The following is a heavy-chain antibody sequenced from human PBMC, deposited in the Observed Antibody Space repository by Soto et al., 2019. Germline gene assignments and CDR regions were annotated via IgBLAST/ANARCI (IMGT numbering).Heavy chain of an antibody. Sequence: QVQLVESGGGVAQPGKSLRLSCAVSGLTFSRYGMHWVRQAPGKGLEWVAVIWYDGSNKYYADSVKGRFTISRDNSKKTLYLQMNSLRVEDTAVYYCAGEYYYDENGLDVWGQGTTVTVSS. V-gene: IGHV3-33*01. CDR3: AGEYYYDENGLDV. J-gene: IGHJ6*02. D-gene: IGHD3-22*01. CDR2: IWYDGSNK. CDR1: GLTFSRYG.